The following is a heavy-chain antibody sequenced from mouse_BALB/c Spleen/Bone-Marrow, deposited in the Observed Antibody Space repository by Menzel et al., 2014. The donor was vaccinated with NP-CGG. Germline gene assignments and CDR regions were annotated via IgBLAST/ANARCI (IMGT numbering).Heavy chain of an antibody. Sequence: EVQLQQSGPDLVKPSQSLSLPCTVTGYSIXSGYSWHWIRQFPGNKLEWMGYIHYSGSTNYNPSLKSRISITRDTSKNQFFLQLNSVTTEDTATYYCARPGNYDSTLAYWGQGTLVTVSA. CDR1: GYSIXSGYS. CDR2: IHYSGST. J-gene: IGHJ3*01. D-gene: IGHD2-4*01. CDR3: ARPGNYDSTLAY. V-gene: IGHV3-1*02.